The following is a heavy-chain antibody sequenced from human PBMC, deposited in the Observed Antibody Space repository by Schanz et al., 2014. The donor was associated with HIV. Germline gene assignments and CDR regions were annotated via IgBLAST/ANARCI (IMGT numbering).Heavy chain of an antibody. J-gene: IGHJ4*02. CDR1: GDSISGGTYY. V-gene: IGHV4-39*01. Sequence: QLQLQESGPGLVKPSETLSLTCTVSGDSISGGTYYWGWIRQHPGKGLEWIGYIYHSGSTYYNPPLKRRATIPEDPSKNQVPLNRSSVAAADTAVFYCARHQRGSYLEALDYWGQGTLVTVSS. D-gene: IGHD3-10*01. CDR3: ARHQRGSYLEALDY. CDR2: IYHSGST.